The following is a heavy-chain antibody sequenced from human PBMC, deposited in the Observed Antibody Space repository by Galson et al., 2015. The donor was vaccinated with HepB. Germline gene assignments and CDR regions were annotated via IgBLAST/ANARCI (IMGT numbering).Heavy chain of an antibody. J-gene: IGHJ4*02. CDR1: GGSISSYY. D-gene: IGHD6-19*01. CDR3: ACRREVPGCIDY. V-gene: IGHV4-59*01. Sequence: ETLSLPCTVSGGSISSYYWSWIRQPPGKGLEWVGYIHYSGNTNYKPFLRGRLTILLDMSKNQFSLRLRSVTAADTAVYYCACRREVPGCIDYWGQGRLVTVSS. CDR2: IHYSGNT.